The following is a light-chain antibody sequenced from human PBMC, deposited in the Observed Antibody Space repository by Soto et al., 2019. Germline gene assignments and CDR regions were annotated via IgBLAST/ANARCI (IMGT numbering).Light chain of an antibody. CDR2: DVS. Sequence: QSALTQPRSVSGSPGQSVTISCNGTSSDVGGYNYVSWYQQHPGKAPKLMIYDVSKRPSGVPDRFSGSKSGNTASLTISGLQAEDEADYYCCSYAGSRYVFGTGTKLTVL. V-gene: IGLV2-11*01. CDR1: SSDVGGYNY. CDR3: CSYAGSRYV. J-gene: IGLJ1*01.